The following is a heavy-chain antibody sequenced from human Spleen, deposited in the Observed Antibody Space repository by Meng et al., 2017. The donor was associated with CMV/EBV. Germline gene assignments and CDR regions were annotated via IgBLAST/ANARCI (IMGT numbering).Heavy chain of an antibody. CDR1: GFIFSDYY. V-gene: IGHV3-11*05. J-gene: IGHJ6*02. D-gene: IGHD3-3*01. CDR3: ARDGGFWRGYSHPSGMDV. CDR2: ISSSNSDFT. Sequence: GGSLRLSCAASGFIFSDYYMSWIRQAPGKGLEWVSHISSSNSDFTYYADPVKGRFTISRDDAKNSLFLQMNSLRVEDTAVYYCARDGGFWRGYSHPSGMDVWGQGTTVTVSS.